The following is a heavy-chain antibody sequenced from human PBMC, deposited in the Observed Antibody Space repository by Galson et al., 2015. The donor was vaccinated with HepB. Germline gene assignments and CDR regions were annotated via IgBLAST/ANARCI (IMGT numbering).Heavy chain of an antibody. V-gene: IGHV3-74*01. CDR3: AKLIHFPGIGVDS. D-gene: IGHD2-8*01. CDR2: ISSDGSSI. J-gene: IGHJ4*02. Sequence: SLRLSCAASGFTFSSYWMHWVRQAPGKGPVWVSRISSDGSSISYADSVKGRFTTSRDNAKNTLYLQMNSLRAEVTAVYYCAKLIHFPGIGVDSWGQGTLVTVSS. CDR1: GFTFSSYW.